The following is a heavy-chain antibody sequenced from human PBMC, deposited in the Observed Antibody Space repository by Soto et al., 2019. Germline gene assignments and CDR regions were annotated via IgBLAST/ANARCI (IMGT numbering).Heavy chain of an antibody. Sequence: SLRLSCAASGFTFSSYGMHWVRQAPGKGLEWVAVISYDGSNKYYADSVKGRFTISRDNSKNTLYLQMNSLRAEDTAVYYCAKAQSRDGPYLDYWGQGTLVTVSS. CDR2: ISYDGSNK. CDR1: GFTFSSYG. V-gene: IGHV3-30*18. J-gene: IGHJ4*02. D-gene: IGHD2-2*01. CDR3: AKAQSRDGPYLDY.